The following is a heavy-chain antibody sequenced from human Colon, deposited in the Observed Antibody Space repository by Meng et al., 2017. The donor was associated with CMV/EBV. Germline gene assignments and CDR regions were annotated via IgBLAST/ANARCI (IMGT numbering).Heavy chain of an antibody. Sequence: GGSLRLSCAASGFTFDDYAMHWVRQVPGKGLEWVSLVSWDGVTNYYGDSVKGRFTISRDKKKNTLFLQMNNLRPEDTAVYYCAKVEGSTSNFYYFGMHVWGQGTTVTVSS. V-gene: IGHV3-43D*03. CDR2: VSWDGVTN. CDR3: AKVEGSTSNFYYFGMHV. CDR1: GFTFDDYA. J-gene: IGHJ6*02. D-gene: IGHD3-10*01.